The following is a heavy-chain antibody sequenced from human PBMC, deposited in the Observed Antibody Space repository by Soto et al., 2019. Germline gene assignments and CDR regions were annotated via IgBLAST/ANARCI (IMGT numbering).Heavy chain of an antibody. V-gene: IGHV5-51*01. J-gene: IGHJ6*02. Sequence: PVDSLKISCKGSGYSFTSYWIGWVRPLPGKGLEWMGIIYPGDSDTRYSPSFQGQVTISADKSISTAYLQWSSLKASGTAMYYCAIQGGITGKARMDVWGQGTTVTVSS. CDR2: IYPGDSDT. CDR3: AIQGGITGKARMDV. CDR1: GYSFTSYW. D-gene: IGHD1-20*01.